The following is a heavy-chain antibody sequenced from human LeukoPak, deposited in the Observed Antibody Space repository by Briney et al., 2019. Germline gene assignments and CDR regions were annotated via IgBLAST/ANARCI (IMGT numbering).Heavy chain of an antibody. D-gene: IGHD2-2*01. CDR1: GGSTSSYY. CDR3: ARAFPAYCSSTSCPKPFDY. J-gene: IGHJ4*02. V-gene: IGHV4-59*01. Sequence: PSETLSLTCTVSGGSTSSYYWSWIRQPPGKGLEWIGYIYYSGSTNYNPSLKSRVTISVDTSKNQFSLKLSSVTAADTAVYYCARAFPAYCSSTSCPKPFDYWGQGTLVTVSS. CDR2: IYYSGST.